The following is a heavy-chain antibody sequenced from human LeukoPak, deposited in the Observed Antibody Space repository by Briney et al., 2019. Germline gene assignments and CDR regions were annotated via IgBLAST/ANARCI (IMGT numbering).Heavy chain of an antibody. CDR2: IYYSGST. CDR3: ARGQYDYVWGSYRRSAYNWFDP. Sequence: PSETLSLTCTASGGSIRSFYWSWIRQPPGKALEWIGYIYYSGSTNYNPSLKSRVTISVDTSKNQLSMKMSSVTAADTAVYYCARGQYDYVWGSYRRSAYNWFDPWGQGSLLTVSS. J-gene: IGHJ5*02. CDR1: GGSIRSFY. D-gene: IGHD3-16*02. V-gene: IGHV4-59*08.